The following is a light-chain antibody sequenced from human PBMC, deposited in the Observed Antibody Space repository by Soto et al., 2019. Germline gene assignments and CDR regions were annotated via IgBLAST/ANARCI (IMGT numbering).Light chain of an antibody. Sequence: VRVSHSPFALSASEGDRLSITYRSSQSVSTWLAWYQQKTGKAPQVLISMASTLESGDPSRFSGSGSGTEFTLTISSLQPDDFATYYCQPYNSHSPCTFGQGTKADIK. CDR2: MAS. CDR3: QPYNSHSPCT. V-gene: IGKV1-5*03. J-gene: IGKJ1*01. CDR1: QSVSTW.